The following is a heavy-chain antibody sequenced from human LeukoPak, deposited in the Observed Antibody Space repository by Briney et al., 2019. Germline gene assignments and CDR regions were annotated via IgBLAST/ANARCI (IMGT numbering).Heavy chain of an antibody. CDR1: GGSISGYY. J-gene: IGHJ3*02. CDR2: LYYNRGA. CDR3: ASYGGILPDAFDI. D-gene: IGHD4-23*01. V-gene: IGHV4-59*08. Sequence: SETLSLTCTVSGGSISGYYWGWSRQAPGNGVEWIGNLYYNRGAWFKSSLKSRVTTSVDTSKNEFSLKLSSVTAADTAVYYCASYGGILPDAFDIWGQRTMVTVSS.